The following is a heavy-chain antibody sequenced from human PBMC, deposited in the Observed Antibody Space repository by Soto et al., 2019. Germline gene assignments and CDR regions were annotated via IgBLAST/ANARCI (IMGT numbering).Heavy chain of an antibody. CDR1: GYSFTSYW. J-gene: IGHJ6*02. D-gene: IGHD6-13*01. Sequence: PGESLKISCKGSGYSFTSYWIGWVRQMPGKGLEWMGIIYPGDSDTRYSPSFQGQVTISADKSISTAYLQWSSLKASDTAMYYCATRGRSSSWYGDYYYGMDVWGQGTTVTVS. CDR2: IYPGDSDT. CDR3: ATRGRSSSWYGDYYYGMDV. V-gene: IGHV5-51*01.